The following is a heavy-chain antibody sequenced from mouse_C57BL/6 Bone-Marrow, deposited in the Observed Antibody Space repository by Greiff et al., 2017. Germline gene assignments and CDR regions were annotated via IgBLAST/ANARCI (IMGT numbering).Heavy chain of an antibody. CDR1: GYTFTSYW. V-gene: IGHV1-64*01. J-gene: IGHJ1*03. CDR3: ARCARRYFDV. Sequence: QVQLKQSGAELVKPGASVKLSCKASGYTFTSYWMHWVKQRPGQGLEWIGMIHPNSGSTNYNEKFKSKATLTVDKSSSTAYMQLSSLTSEDSAVYYCARCARRYFDVWGTGTTVTVSS. CDR2: IHPNSGST.